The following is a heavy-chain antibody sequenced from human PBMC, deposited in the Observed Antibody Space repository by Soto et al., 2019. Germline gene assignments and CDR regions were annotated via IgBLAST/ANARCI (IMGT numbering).Heavy chain of an antibody. CDR1: GGSISSYY. D-gene: IGHD4-4*01. CDR3: ARQDYSNYRRNYYSMDV. V-gene: IGHV4-59*01. J-gene: IGHJ6*03. CDR2: IYYSGST. Sequence: PSETLSLTCTVSGGSISSYYWSWIRQPPGKGLEWIGYIYYSGSTNYNPSLKSRVTISVDTSKNQFSLKLSSVTAADTAVYYCARQDYSNYRRNYYSMDVWGKGTTVTVSS.